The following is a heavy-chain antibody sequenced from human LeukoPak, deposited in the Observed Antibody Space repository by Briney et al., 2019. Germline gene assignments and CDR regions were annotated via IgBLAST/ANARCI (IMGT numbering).Heavy chain of an antibody. D-gene: IGHD3-3*01. J-gene: IGHJ6*03. CDR2: IRYDGSNK. Sequence: PGGSLRLSCAASGFTFSSYGMHWVRQAPGKGLEWVAFIRYDGSNKYYADSVKGRFTISRDNSKSTLYLQMNSLRTEDTALYYCARVGKRFRYYYYMDVWGKGTTVIISS. CDR1: GFTFSSYG. V-gene: IGHV3-30*02. CDR3: ARVGKRFRYYYYMDV.